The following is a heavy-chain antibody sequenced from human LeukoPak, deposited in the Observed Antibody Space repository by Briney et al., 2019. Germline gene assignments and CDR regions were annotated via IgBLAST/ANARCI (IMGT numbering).Heavy chain of an antibody. CDR2: ISSSSSCI. CDR1: GFTFSSYS. D-gene: IGHD4-17*01. CDR3: ARWPTVTSRPFDY. J-gene: IGHJ4*02. Sequence: GGSLRLSCAASGFTFSSYSMNWVRQAPGKGLEWVSSISSSSSCIYYADSVKGRFTISRDNAKNSLYLQMNSLRAEDTAVYYCARWPTVTSRPFDYWGQGTLVTVSS. V-gene: IGHV3-21*01.